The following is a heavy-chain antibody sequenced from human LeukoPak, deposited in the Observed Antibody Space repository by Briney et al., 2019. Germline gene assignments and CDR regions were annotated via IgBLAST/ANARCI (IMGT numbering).Heavy chain of an antibody. CDR1: GFTFDDYT. D-gene: IGHD3-10*01. CDR2: ISWDGGST. Sequence: GGSLRLSCAASGFTFDDYTMHWVRQAPGKGLEWVSLISWDGGSTYYADSVKGRFTISRDNSKNSLYLQMNSLRTEDAALYYCAKEFRGYAFDYWGQGTLVTVSS. J-gene: IGHJ4*02. V-gene: IGHV3-43*01. CDR3: AKEFRGYAFDY.